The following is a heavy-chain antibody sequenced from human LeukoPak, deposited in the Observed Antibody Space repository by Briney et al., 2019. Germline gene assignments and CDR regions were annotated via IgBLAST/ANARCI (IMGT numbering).Heavy chain of an antibody. V-gene: IGHV1-2*06. Sequence: ASVKVSCKASGYTFTGYYIHWVRQAPGQGLEWMGRINPYSGDTNYAQKFQGRVTMTRDTSISTAYMDLSRLRSDDTAVYYCASEGIAVAAPFDYWGQGTLVTVSS. D-gene: IGHD6-19*01. J-gene: IGHJ4*02. CDR2: INPYSGDT. CDR1: GYTFTGYY. CDR3: ASEGIAVAAPFDY.